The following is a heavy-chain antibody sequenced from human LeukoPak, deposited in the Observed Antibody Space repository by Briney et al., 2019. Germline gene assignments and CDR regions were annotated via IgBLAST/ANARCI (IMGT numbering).Heavy chain of an antibody. J-gene: IGHJ5*02. CDR3: ASEVVVPAAIGSNWFDP. CDR1: GGSFSGYY. V-gene: IGHV4-34*01. Sequence: SETLSLTCAVYGGSFSGYYWSWIRQPPGKGLEWIGEINHSGSTNYNPSLKSRVTISVDTSKNQFSLKLSSVTAADTAVYYCASEVVVPAAIGSNWFDPWGQGTLVTVSS. CDR2: INHSGST. D-gene: IGHD2-2*02.